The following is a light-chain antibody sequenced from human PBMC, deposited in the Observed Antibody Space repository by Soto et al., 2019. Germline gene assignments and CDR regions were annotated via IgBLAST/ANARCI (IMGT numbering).Light chain of an antibody. J-gene: IGKJ1*01. CDR1: QSVGSN. CDR2: GAS. Sequence: IVFTHSPATLSLSPGEGATLSCRASQSVGSNLACYQQKPGQAPRLLIYGASTRATGIPARFSGSGSGTEFTLTISSLQSEDLAVYYCQQYNNWPRTFGQGTKVAI. V-gene: IGKV3-15*01. CDR3: QQYNNWPRT.